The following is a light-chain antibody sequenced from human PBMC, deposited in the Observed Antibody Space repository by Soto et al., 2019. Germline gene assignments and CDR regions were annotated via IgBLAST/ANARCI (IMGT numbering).Light chain of an antibody. Sequence: QSVLTQPPSVSGAPGLRVTISCTGSSSSIGAGYDVHWCQQLPGTAPKLLIYGNSNRPSGVPDRFSGSKSGTSASLAVTGLQAEDEADYYCQSYDSSLGAFVFGTGTKVTVL. V-gene: IGLV1-40*01. CDR2: GNS. CDR1: SSSIGAGYD. J-gene: IGLJ1*01. CDR3: QSYDSSLGAFV.